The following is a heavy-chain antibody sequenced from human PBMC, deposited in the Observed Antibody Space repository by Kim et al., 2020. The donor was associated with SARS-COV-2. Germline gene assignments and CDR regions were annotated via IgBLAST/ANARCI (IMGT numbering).Heavy chain of an antibody. CDR2: ITWNSDTM. J-gene: IGHJ4*02. D-gene: IGHD6-19*01. Sequence: GGSLRLSCAASGFTFHDHAMHWVRQLPGKGLEWVSGITWNSDTMDYADSVKGRFTISRDNAKNSLYLEMNSLRDEDTAFYYCAKDKGVRGRGVANKYWGQGTLVTLSS. V-gene: IGHV3-9*01. CDR1: GFTFHDHA. CDR3: AKDKGVRGRGVANKY.